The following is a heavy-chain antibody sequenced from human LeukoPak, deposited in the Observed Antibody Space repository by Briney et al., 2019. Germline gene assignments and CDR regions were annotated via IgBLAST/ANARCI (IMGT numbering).Heavy chain of an antibody. V-gene: IGHV4-39*01. CDR3: ARSPNSGYDPFDY. Sequence: PSETLSLTCTVSGGSISSSSYYWGWIRQPPGTGLEWIGRIYHSGSTYYNPSLKSRVTISVDTSKNQFSLKLSSVTAADTAVYYCARSPNSGYDPFDYWGQGTLVTVSS. CDR1: GGSISSSSYY. CDR2: IYHSGST. D-gene: IGHD5-12*01. J-gene: IGHJ4*02.